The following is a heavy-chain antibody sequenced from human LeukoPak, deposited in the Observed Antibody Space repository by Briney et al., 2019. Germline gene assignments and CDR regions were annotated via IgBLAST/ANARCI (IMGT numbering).Heavy chain of an antibody. Sequence: SVKVSCKASGGTFSSYAISWVRQAPGQGLEWMGGIIPIFGTANYAQKFQGRVTITADESTSTAYMELSSLRSEDTAVYYCARRTSSYGDYEYYFDYWGQGTLVTVSS. CDR3: ARRTSSYGDYEYYFDY. CDR1: GGTFSSYA. D-gene: IGHD4-17*01. V-gene: IGHV1-69*13. J-gene: IGHJ4*02. CDR2: IIPIFGTA.